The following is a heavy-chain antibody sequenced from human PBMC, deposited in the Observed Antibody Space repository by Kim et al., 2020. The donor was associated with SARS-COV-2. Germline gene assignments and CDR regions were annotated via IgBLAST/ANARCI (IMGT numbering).Heavy chain of an antibody. CDR3: ARDQAAHGRFIAEALAFDV. V-gene: IGHV3-11*01. CDR1: GFTFSDFY. J-gene: IGHJ3*01. CDR2: VSSNGRTK. D-gene: IGHD6-13*01. Sequence: GGSLRLSCEASGFTFSDFYMSWVRQAPGKGLEWVTYVSSNGRTKYHADSVKGRITISRDNAKNLLFLDMNSLTAEDTAVYFCARDQAAHGRFIAEALAFDVWGQGTLVTVSS.